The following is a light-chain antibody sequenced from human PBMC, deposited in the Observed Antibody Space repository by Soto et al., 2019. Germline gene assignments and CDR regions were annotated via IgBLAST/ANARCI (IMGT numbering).Light chain of an antibody. CDR1: QTITSTH. CDR3: QHYGASPRT. J-gene: IGKJ1*01. V-gene: IGKV3-20*01. Sequence: EIVLTQSPGTLSLFPGERATLSCRASQTITSTHLAWYQQKPGQAPRLLIYGVSNRASGFPDRFSGSGSGTDFTLTIRGLEPDDFAVYYCQHYGASPRTFGQGTKVEI. CDR2: GVS.